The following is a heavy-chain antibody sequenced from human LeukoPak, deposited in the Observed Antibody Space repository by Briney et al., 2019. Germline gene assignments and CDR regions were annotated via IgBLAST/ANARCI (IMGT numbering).Heavy chain of an antibody. CDR2: IIPIFGTA. D-gene: IGHD6-13*01. CDR3: ARGDSSSWYYHYMDV. V-gene: IGHV1-69*06. Sequence: SVKVSCKASGYTFTSYAISWVRQAPGQGLEWMGGIIPIFGTANYAQKFQGRVTITADKPTSTAYMELSSLRSEDTAVYYCARGDSSSWYYHYMDVWGKGTTVTVSS. CDR1: GYTFTSYA. J-gene: IGHJ6*03.